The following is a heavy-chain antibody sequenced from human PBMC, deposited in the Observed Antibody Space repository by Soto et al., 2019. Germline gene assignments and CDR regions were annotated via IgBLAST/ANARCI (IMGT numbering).Heavy chain of an antibody. CDR1: GYTFTSCG. D-gene: IGHD1-7*01. CDR3: AIFFEITGTTGYFDY. CDR2: ISAYNDNT. Sequence: ASVKVSCKASGYTFTSCGISWVRQAPGQGLEWMGWISAYNDNTNYAQKLQGRVTMTTDTSTSTAYMELRSLRSDDTAVYYCAIFFEITGTTGYFDYWGQGTLVTVSS. V-gene: IGHV1-18*04. J-gene: IGHJ4*02.